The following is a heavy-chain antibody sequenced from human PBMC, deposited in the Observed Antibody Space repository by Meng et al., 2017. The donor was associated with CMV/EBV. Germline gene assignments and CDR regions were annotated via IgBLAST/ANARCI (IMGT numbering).Heavy chain of an antibody. V-gene: IGHV3-43*01. J-gene: IGHJ6*02. CDR3: AKDPGGSSTGMDV. D-gene: IGHD2-2*01. CDR2: ISWDGGST. Sequence: ETLSLTCAASGFTFDDYTMHWVRQAPGKGLEWVSLISWDGGSTYYADSVKGRFTISRDNSKNSLYLQMNSLRTEDTALYYCAKDPGGSSTGMDVWGQETTVTVSS. CDR1: GFTFDDYT.